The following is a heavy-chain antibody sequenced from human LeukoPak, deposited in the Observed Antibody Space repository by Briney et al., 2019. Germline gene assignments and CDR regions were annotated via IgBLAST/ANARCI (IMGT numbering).Heavy chain of an antibody. CDR3: AKDLEEYCSGGSCYSCDY. J-gene: IGHJ4*02. D-gene: IGHD2-15*01. Sequence: GGSLRLSCAASGFTFSSYGMHWVRQAPGKGLEWVGVIWYDGSNKYYADSVKGRLTISRDNSKNTLYLQMNSLRAEDTAVYYCAKDLEEYCSGGSCYSCDYWGQGTLVTVSS. CDR1: GFTFSSYG. CDR2: IWYDGSNK. V-gene: IGHV3-33*06.